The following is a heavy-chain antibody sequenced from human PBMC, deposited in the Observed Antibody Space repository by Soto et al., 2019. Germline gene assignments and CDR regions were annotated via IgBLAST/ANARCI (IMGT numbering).Heavy chain of an antibody. CDR1: GGTFSSYA. D-gene: IGHD3-22*01. J-gene: IGHJ4*01. Sequence: SVKVSCKASGGTFSSYAISWVRQAPGQGLEWMGGIIPIFGTANYAQKFQGRVTITADKSTSTAYMELSSLRSEDTAVYYCASQSLHLLRYDSSGYYHTADYWGQGTLVTVSS. CDR2: IIPIFGTA. V-gene: IGHV1-69*06. CDR3: ASQSLHLLRYDSSGYYHTADY.